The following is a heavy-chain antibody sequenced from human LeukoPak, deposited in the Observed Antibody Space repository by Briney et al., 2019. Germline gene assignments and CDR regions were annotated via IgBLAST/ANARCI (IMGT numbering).Heavy chain of an antibody. CDR2: FDPEDGET. CDR3: AIPPLTTVTYHDAFDI. Sequence: GASVKVSCKVSGYTLTELSMHWVRQAPGKGLEWMGGFDPEDGETIYAQKFQGRVTMTEDTSTDTAYMELSSLRSEDTAVYYCAIPPLTTVTYHDAFDIWGQGTMVTVSS. D-gene: IGHD4-17*01. CDR1: GYTLTELS. J-gene: IGHJ3*02. V-gene: IGHV1-24*01.